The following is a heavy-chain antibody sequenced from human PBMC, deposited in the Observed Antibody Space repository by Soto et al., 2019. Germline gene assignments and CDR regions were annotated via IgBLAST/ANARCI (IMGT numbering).Heavy chain of an antibody. V-gene: IGHV3-30*03. CDR2: ISYDGSNK. CDR3: ATDYDFWSGTYYGMDV. D-gene: IGHD3-3*01. Sequence: GGSLRLSCAASGFTFSSYGMHWVRQAPGKGLEWVAVISYDGSNKYYADSVKGRFTISRDNSKNTLYLQMNSLRAEDTAVYYCATDYDFWSGTYYGMDVWGQGTTVTVSS. CDR1: GFTFSSYG. J-gene: IGHJ6*02.